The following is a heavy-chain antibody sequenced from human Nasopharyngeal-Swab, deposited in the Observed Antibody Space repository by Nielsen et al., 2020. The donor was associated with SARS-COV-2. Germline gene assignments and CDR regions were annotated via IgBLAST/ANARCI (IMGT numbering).Heavy chain of an antibody. V-gene: IGHV3-21*01. CDR2: ISSSTSYI. J-gene: IGHJ6*02. CDR3: ARDGFGESPYYYYYGMDV. Sequence: GGSLRLSCAASGFTFSNYSMNWVRQAPGKGLEWVSSISSSTSYIYYADSVKGRFTISRANAKNSLYLQMNSLRAEDTAVYYCARDGFGESPYYYYYGMDVWGQGTTVTVSS. D-gene: IGHD3-10*01. CDR1: GFTFSNYS.